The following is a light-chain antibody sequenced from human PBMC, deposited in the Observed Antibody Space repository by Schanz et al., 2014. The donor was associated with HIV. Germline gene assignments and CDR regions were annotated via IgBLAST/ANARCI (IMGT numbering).Light chain of an antibody. CDR2: EVT. CDR3: CSYAGSYTWV. CDR1: SNDVGTTNR. J-gene: IGLJ3*02. V-gene: IGLV2-23*02. Sequence: QSALTQPASVSGSPGQSITISCTGTSNDVGTTNRVSWYQQHPDKAPKLMIYEVTRRPPGVSSRFSGSKSGNTASLTISGLQAEDEAVYYCCSYAGSYTWVFGGGTKLTVL.